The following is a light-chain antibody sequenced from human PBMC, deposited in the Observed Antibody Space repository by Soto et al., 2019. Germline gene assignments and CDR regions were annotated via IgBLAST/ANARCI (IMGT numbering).Light chain of an antibody. J-gene: IGLJ1*01. V-gene: IGLV1-51*01. Sequence: HSVLTQPPSVSAAPGQKVTISCCGSSSNIGNNYVSWYQQLPGTAPKLLIYDNNKRPSGIPDRFSGSKSGTSATLGITGLQTGDEADYYCGTWDSSLRAGNYVFGTGTKVPVL. CDR2: DNN. CDR3: GTWDSSLRAGNYV. CDR1: SSNIGNNY.